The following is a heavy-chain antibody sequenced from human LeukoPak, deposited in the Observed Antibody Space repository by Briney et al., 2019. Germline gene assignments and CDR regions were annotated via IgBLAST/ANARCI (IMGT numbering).Heavy chain of an antibody. CDR3: ARSRLGYCSGGACYASDY. CDR1: GYNFPGYY. Sequence: ASVKVSCKVSGYNFPGYYMHWVRQAPGQGLEWLGWINPTSGGTNYAQKFQGRVTMTRDTSISTAYMELSSLRPDDTAVYYCARSRLGYCSGGACYASDYWGQGTLVTVSS. D-gene: IGHD2-15*01. V-gene: IGHV1-2*02. CDR2: INPTSGGT. J-gene: IGHJ4*02.